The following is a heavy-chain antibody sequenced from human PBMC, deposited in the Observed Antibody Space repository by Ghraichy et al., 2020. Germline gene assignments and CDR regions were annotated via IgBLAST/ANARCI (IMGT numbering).Heavy chain of an antibody. Sequence: GESLNISCAASEFTFSNYWMSWVRQAPGKGLEWVAHIKPDGSEEFYVDSVKGRFTTSRENAHNSLSLQMNSLRAEDLAVYYCARSTFSSADYWGQGTLVTVSS. CDR2: IKPDGSEE. D-gene: IGHD6-6*01. CDR3: ARSTFSSADY. V-gene: IGHV3-7*01. CDR1: EFTFSNYW. J-gene: IGHJ4*02.